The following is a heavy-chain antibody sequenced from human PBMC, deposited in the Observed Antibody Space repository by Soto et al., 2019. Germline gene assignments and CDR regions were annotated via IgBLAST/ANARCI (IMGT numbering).Heavy chain of an antibody. J-gene: IGHJ3*02. V-gene: IGHV1-2*02. Sequence: QLHLVQSGAVVKKPGASVTVSCSASGYPVTAYYMHWVRQAPGRGLEWMGGINPATGAAKYTQTFQGRVTMPRGPSTSTVFREMRGLTSGDTAVFSCARGGGVGVAGSAAFDMWGQGTLVTVSS. CDR2: INPATGAA. CDR1: GYPVTAYY. CDR3: ARGGGVGVAGSAAFDM. D-gene: IGHD3-3*01.